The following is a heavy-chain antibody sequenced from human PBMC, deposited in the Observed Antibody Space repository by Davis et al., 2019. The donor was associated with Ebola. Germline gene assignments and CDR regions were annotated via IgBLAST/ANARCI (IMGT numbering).Heavy chain of an antibody. J-gene: IGHJ5*02. CDR1: GYTFTGYY. D-gene: IGHD6-6*01. V-gene: IGHV1-2*04. CDR2: INPNSGGT. CDR3: ARGDSSSPGVLYNWFDP. Sequence: ASVKVSCKASGYTFTGYYMHWVRQAPGQGLEWMGWINPNSGGTNYAQKFQGWVTMTRDTSISTAYMELSRLRSDDTAVYYCARGDSSSPGVLYNWFDPWGQGTLVTVSS.